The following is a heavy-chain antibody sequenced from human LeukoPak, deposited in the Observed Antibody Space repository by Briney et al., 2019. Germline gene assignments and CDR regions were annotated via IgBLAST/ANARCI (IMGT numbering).Heavy chain of an antibody. V-gene: IGHV1-46*01. D-gene: IGHD6-13*01. CDR1: GGTFSSYA. J-gene: IGHJ5*02. Sequence: ASVKVSCKASGGTFSSYAISWVRQAPGQGLEWMGIINPSGGSTSYAQKFQGRVTMTRDTSTSTVYMELSSLRSEDTAVYYCARDKGSTASNWFDPWGQGTLVTVSS. CDR3: ARDKGSTASNWFDP. CDR2: INPSGGST.